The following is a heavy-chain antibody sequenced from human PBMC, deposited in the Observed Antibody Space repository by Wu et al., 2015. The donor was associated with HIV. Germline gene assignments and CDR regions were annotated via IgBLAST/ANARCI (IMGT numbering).Heavy chain of an antibody. J-gene: IGHJ6*03. Sequence: QVQLVQSGAEVKKPGSSVNVSCKASGGTFSSYTITWVRQAPGQGLEWMGGIIPMFGTANYAQKFQDRVTITADESTSTAYMELSSLRSEDTAVYYCARGIPARLMFHAGRGQYYMDVWGKGTTVTVSS. CDR2: IIPMFGTA. CDR3: ARGIPARLMFHAGRGQYYMDV. D-gene: IGHD6-6*01. V-gene: IGHV1-69*12. CDR1: GGTFSSYT.